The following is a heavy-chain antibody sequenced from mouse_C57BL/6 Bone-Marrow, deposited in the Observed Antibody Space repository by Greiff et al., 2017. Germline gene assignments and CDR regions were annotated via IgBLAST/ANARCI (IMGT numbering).Heavy chain of an antibody. V-gene: IGHV10-3*01. CDR2: IRSKSSNYAT. CDR3: VSPLYYGSLDYAMDY. Sequence: DVKLQESGGGLVQPKGSLKLSCAASGFTFNTYAMHWVRQAPGKGLEWVARIRSKSSNYATYYADSVKDRFTISRDDSQSMLYLQMNNLKTEDTAMYYCVSPLYYGSLDYAMDYWGQGTSVTVSS. J-gene: IGHJ4*01. D-gene: IGHD1-1*01. CDR1: GFTFNTYA.